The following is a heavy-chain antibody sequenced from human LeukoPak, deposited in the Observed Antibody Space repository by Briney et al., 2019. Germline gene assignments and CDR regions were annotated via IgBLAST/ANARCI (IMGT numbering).Heavy chain of an antibody. CDR3: ARVGIAVALDY. D-gene: IGHD6-19*01. CDR2: IYTSGST. CDR1: GGSISIYY. J-gene: IGHJ4*02. V-gene: IGHV4-4*07. Sequence: SSETLSLTCTVSGGSISIYYWSWIRQPAGKGLEWIGRIYTSGSTNYNPSLKSRVTMSVDTSKNQFSLKLSSVTAADTAVYYCARVGIAVALDYWGQGTLVTVSS.